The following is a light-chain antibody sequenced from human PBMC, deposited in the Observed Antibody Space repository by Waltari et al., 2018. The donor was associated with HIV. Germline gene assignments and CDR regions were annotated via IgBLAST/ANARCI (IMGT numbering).Light chain of an antibody. J-gene: IGLJ2*01. CDR1: SSDVGGYNY. Sequence: QSALPQPRSVSGSPGQSVTISCTGTSSDVGGYNYVSWYQHHPGKAPKFMIYDVNKRPSGVPDRFSGSKSGNTASLTISGLQAEDEADYYCCSYADNYPVVFGGGTKLTVL. V-gene: IGLV2-11*01. CDR3: CSYADNYPVV. CDR2: DVN.